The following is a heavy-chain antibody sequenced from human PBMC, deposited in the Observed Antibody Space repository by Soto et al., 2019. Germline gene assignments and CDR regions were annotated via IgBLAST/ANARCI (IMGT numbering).Heavy chain of an antibody. CDR2: INHSGSV. V-gene: IGHV4-34*01. CDR3: ARAGAALVRGSIGGFDY. CDR1: GGAFNGYY. D-gene: IGHD3-10*01. Sequence: QVHLQQWGAGLLKPSETLSLTCAVNGGAFNGYYWTWIRQPPGKGLEWIGEINHSGSVDYNPSLNSRVTISIDTSKKQSSLTLTSVTAADTAVYYCARAGAALVRGSIGGFDYWGQGTLVTVSS. J-gene: IGHJ4*02.